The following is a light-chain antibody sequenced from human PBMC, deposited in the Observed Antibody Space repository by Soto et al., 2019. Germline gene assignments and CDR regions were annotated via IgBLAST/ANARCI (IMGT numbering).Light chain of an antibody. V-gene: IGKV3-15*01. Sequence: EIVMTQSPATLSVSPGDRATLSCRASQSVSSNLAWYQQKPGQAPRLLIYGASTRATGITARFSGSGSGTEFTLTISSMQSEDFAVYYCQQYNNWPGTFGPGTKVDIK. J-gene: IGKJ3*01. CDR2: GAS. CDR3: QQYNNWPGT. CDR1: QSVSSN.